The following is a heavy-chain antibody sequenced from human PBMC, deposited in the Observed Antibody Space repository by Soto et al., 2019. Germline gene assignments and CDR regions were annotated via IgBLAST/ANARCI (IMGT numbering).Heavy chain of an antibody. CDR1: GGTFSSYA. Sequence: SLKVSCQASGGTFSSYAISWVRQAPGQGLEWMGGIIPIFGTANYAQKFQGRVTITADESTSTAYMELSSLRSEDTAVYYCARVEQLVRFDPWGQGTLVTVSS. CDR3: ARVEQLVRFDP. CDR2: IIPIFGTA. V-gene: IGHV1-69*13. J-gene: IGHJ5*02. D-gene: IGHD6-6*01.